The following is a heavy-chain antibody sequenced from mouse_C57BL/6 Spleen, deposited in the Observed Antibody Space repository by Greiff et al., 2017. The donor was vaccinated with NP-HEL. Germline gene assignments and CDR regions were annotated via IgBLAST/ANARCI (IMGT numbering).Heavy chain of an antibody. D-gene: IGHD1-1*02. CDR3: TRFGGYYYAMDY. CDR1: GYTFTDYE. Sequence: VKLQESGAELVRPGASVTLSCKASGYTFTDYEMHWVKQTPVHGLEWIGAIDPETGGTAYNQKFKGKAILTADKSSSTAYMELRSLTSEDSAVYYCTRFGGYYYAMDYWGQGTSVTVSS. J-gene: IGHJ4*01. CDR2: IDPETGGT. V-gene: IGHV1-15*01.